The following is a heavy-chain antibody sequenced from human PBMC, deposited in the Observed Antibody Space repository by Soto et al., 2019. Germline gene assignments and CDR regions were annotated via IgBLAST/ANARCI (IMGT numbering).Heavy chain of an antibody. Sequence: QVQLVQSGAEVKKPGSSVKVSCKASGGTFSSYAISWVRQAPGQGLEWMGGIIPIFGTANYAQKFQGRVTITADESTSTAYMELSSLRSEDTAVYYCARARPGGGYDYAPPLGYYYYGMDVW. J-gene: IGHJ6*01. CDR1: GGTFSSYA. CDR2: IIPIFGTA. D-gene: IGHD5-12*01. CDR3: ARARPGGGYDYAPPLGYYYYGMDV. V-gene: IGHV1-69*01.